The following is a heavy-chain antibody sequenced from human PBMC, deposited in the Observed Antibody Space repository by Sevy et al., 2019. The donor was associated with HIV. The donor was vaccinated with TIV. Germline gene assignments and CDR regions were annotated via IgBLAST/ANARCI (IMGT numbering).Heavy chain of an antibody. CDR3: ARSGGYCDHRNDV. CDR2: IGSSGDP. J-gene: IGHJ6*02. CDR1: GFTFSSYD. Sequence: GGSLRLSCAASGFTFSSYDMHWVRQVTGKGLEWVSVIGSSGDPYYPGSVKGRFTISRENAKNSVYLQMNSLRAGDTAVYYCARSGGYCDHRNDVLGQRAKVTVSS. V-gene: IGHV3-13*05. D-gene: IGHD2-15*01.